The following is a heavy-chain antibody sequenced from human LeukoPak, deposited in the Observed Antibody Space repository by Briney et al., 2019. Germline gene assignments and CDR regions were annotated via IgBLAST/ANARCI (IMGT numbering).Heavy chain of an antibody. CDR1: GESFSGYQ. CDR3: ARQKGPFDY. J-gene: IGHJ4*02. Sequence: SETLSLTCAVYGESFSGYQWSWIRQPPGKGLEWIGVINHGGSTNYNPSLKSRVSISVDPSKNQFSLKLSSVTAADTAVYYCARQKGPFDYWGQGTLVTVSS. V-gene: IGHV4-34*01. CDR2: INHGGST.